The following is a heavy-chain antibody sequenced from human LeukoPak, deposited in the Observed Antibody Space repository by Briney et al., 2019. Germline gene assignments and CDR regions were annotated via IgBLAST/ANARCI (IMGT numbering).Heavy chain of an antibody. V-gene: IGHV3-23*01. CDR3: AKSSYYDASGYYREYYFDY. Sequence: GGSLRLSCVPSGFSFSNYAMSWVRQAPGKGLEWVSSISGSGGSTHYADSVKGRFTISRDKTKNTLYLQMSSLRAEDTAVYYCAKSSYYDASGYYREYYFDYWGQGTLVTVSS. J-gene: IGHJ4*02. D-gene: IGHD3-22*01. CDR1: GFSFSNYA. CDR2: ISGSGGST.